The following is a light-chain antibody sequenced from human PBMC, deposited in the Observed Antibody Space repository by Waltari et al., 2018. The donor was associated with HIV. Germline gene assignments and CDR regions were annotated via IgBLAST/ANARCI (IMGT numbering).Light chain of an antibody. V-gene: IGLV2-14*01. CDR3: TSYTSSSTLGV. Sequence: QSALPHPASVSGSPGQSVTISCTGTTSDVGGFDYACWYQHPPGKAPKLIIYEVTHRPSGVSTRFSGSKSGNTASLTISGLQAEDEADYFCTSYTSSSTLGVFGGGTRLTVL. CDR2: EVT. CDR1: TSDVGGFDY. J-gene: IGLJ2*01.